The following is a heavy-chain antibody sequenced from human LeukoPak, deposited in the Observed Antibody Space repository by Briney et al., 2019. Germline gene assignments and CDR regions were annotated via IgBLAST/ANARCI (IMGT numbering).Heavy chain of an antibody. Sequence: ASVNVSCKASGGTFSSYAISWVRQAPGQGLEWMGGIIPIFGTANYAQKFQGRVTITADESTSTAYMELSSLRSEDTAVYYCAIPNCSSTSCLFDYWGQGTLVTVSS. J-gene: IGHJ4*02. D-gene: IGHD2-2*01. CDR1: GGTFSSYA. CDR3: AIPNCSSTSCLFDY. CDR2: IIPIFGTA. V-gene: IGHV1-69*13.